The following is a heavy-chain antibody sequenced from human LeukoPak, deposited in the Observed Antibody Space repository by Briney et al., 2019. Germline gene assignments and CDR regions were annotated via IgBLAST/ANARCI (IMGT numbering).Heavy chain of an antibody. D-gene: IGHD3-9*01. J-gene: IGHJ4*02. Sequence: PGRSLRLSCAASGFTFDDYAMHWVRQAPGKGLEWVSGISWSSGSIGYADSVKGRFTISRDNAKNSLYLQMNSLRAEDTAVYYCARAPYDILTGYYLYYFDYWGQGTLVTVSS. CDR2: ISWSSGSI. CDR3: ARAPYDILTGYYLYYFDY. V-gene: IGHV3-9*01. CDR1: GFTFDDYA.